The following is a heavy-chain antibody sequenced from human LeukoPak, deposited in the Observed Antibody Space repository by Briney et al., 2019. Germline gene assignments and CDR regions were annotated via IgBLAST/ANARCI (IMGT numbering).Heavy chain of an antibody. V-gene: IGHV3-7*01. CDR1: GFTFSSYG. D-gene: IGHD5-18*01. CDR2: IKKDGSEK. J-gene: IGHJ4*02. Sequence: PGGSLRLSCAASGFTFSSYGMHWVRQAPGKGLEWVANIKKDGSEKYYVDSVKGRFTISRDNAKTSLYLQMYSLRAEDTAVYYCARDLSGVAGYTYGRGIDYWGQGTLVTVSS. CDR3: ARDLSGVAGYTYGRGIDY.